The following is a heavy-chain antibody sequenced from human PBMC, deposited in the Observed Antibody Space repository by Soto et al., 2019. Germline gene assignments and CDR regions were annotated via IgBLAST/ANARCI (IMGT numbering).Heavy chain of an antibody. V-gene: IGHV1-69*06. CDR1: GGTFSSYA. D-gene: IGHD6-13*01. Sequence: ASVKVSCKASGGTFSSYAISWVRQAPGQGLEWMGGIIPIFGTANYAQKFQGRVTITADKSTSTAYMELSSLRSEDTAVYYCARTPLIAAAGKQWPYYFDYWGQGTLVTVSS. CDR2: IIPIFGTA. CDR3: ARTPLIAAAGKQWPYYFDY. J-gene: IGHJ4*02.